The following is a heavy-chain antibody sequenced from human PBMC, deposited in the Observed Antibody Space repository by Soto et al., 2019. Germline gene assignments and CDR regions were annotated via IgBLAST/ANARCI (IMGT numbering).Heavy chain of an antibody. V-gene: IGHV1-3*01. CDR2: INAGNGNT. CDR1: GYTFTNLA. J-gene: IGHJ5*02. CDR3: ARLTSWYRLDP. Sequence: ASVKVSCKASGYTFTNLAMHWVRQAPGQRLEWMGWINAGNGNTKYSQKFQGRVTITRDTSASTAYMELSSLRSEDTAVYYCARLTSWYRLDPWGQGTLVTVSS. D-gene: IGHD6-13*01.